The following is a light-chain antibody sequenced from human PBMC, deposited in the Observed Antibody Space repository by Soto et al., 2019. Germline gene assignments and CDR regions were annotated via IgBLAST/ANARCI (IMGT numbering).Light chain of an antibody. CDR2: EVT. J-gene: IGLJ1*01. Sequence: QSALTQPPSASGSPGQSVTISCTGSSSDIGGYDFVSWYQQHPGKVPKLLIYEVTKRPSGVPDRFSGSKSGNTASLTVSGLQADDEADYYCCSHAGSKNYYLFGPGTQLSVL. CDR3: CSHAGSKNYYL. CDR1: SSDIGGYDF. V-gene: IGLV2-8*01.